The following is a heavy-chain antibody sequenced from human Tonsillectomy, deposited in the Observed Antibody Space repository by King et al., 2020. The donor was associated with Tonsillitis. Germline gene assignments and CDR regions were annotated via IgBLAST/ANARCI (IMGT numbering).Heavy chain of an antibody. CDR2: INHSVGT. V-gene: IGHV4-34*01. CDR3: ARRHDYGDYLNWFEP. Sequence: VQLQQWGAGLLKPSETLSLTCAVYGGSFSDYYWSWIRQPPGKGLEWIGEINHSVGTTYNPSLKSRVTISVDTSKNQFSLKLNSVTAADSAVYFCARRHDYGDYLNWFEPWGQGTLVTVSS. J-gene: IGHJ5*02. CDR1: GGSFSDYY. D-gene: IGHD4-17*01.